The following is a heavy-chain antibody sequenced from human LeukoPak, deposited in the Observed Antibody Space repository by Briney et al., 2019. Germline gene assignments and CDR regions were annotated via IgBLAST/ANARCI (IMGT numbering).Heavy chain of an antibody. CDR1: GFTLSSHA. V-gene: IGHV3-23*01. J-gene: IGHJ4*02. D-gene: IGHD6-13*01. CDR3: ARDPSRSWWGYFDY. Sequence: PGGSLRLSCAASGFTLSSHAMSWARQAPGKGLEWISTFSESSGSAHYADSVKGRFTISRDISKNTLYLQMNSLRAEDTAVYYCARDPSRSWWGYFDYWGQGALVTASS. CDR2: FSESSGSA.